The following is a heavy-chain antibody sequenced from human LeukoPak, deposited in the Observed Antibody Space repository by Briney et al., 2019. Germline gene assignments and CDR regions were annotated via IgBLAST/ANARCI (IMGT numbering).Heavy chain of an antibody. CDR1: GGSIGSYY. D-gene: IGHD1-26*01. CDR2: IYYSGST. Sequence: PETLSLTCTVSGGSIGSYYWSWIRQPPGKGLEWIGYIYYSGSTNYNPSLKSRVTISVDTSKNQFSLKLSSVTAADTAVYYCARLNEWELFVDYWGQGTLVTVSS. V-gene: IGHV4-59*08. J-gene: IGHJ4*02. CDR3: ARLNEWELFVDY.